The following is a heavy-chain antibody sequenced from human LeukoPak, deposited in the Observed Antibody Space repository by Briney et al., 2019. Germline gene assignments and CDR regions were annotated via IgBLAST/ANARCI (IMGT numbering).Heavy chain of an antibody. CDR3: ARLLLSIKFYAYSYGNFDY. CDR2: ISSSGST. V-gene: IGHV4-61*02. Sequence: PSQTLSLTCTASGDSISSGDYYWSWIRQPAGKGLEWIGRISSSGSTNYNPSLTSRVTISVDTSKNQFSLKLSSVTAADTAVYYCARLLLSIKFYAYSYGNFDYWGQGTLVTVSS. D-gene: IGHD5-18*01. CDR1: GDSISSGDYY. J-gene: IGHJ4*02.